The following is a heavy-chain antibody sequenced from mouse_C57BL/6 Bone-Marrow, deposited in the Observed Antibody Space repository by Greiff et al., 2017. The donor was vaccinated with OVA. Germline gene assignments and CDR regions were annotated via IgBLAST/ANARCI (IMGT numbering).Heavy chain of an antibody. V-gene: IGHV14-4*01. CDR3: TNHGSVAY. Sequence: EVQLQQSGAELVRPGASVKLSCTASGFTIKDDYMHWVKQRPEQGLEWIGWIDPENGDTEYASKFQGKATITSDTSSNTAYLQLSSLTSEDTAVYYCTNHGSVAYWGQGTLVTVSA. CDR1: GFTIKDDY. J-gene: IGHJ3*01. CDR2: IDPENGDT. D-gene: IGHD2-2*01.